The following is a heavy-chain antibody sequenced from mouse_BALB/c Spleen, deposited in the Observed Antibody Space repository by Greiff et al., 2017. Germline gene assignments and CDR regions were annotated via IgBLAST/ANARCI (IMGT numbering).Heavy chain of an antibody. CDR1: GFNIKDTY. CDR3: ARPDGGFAY. CDR2: IDPANGNT. Sequence: EVKLMESGAELVKPGASVKLSCTASGFNIKDTYMHWVKQRPEQGLEWIGRIDPANGNTKYDPKFQGKATITADTSSNTAYLQLSSLTSEDTAVYYCARPDGGFAYWGQGTLVTVSA. J-gene: IGHJ3*01. V-gene: IGHV14-3*02.